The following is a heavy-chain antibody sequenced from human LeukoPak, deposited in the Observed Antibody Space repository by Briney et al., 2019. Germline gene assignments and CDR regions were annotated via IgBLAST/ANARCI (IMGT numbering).Heavy chain of an antibody. Sequence: ASVRVSCKASGYTFTGYYMHWVRQAPGQGLGWMGWINPNSGGTNYAQKFQGRVTMTRDTSISTAYMELSRLRSDDTAVYYCARVHTAMATSYGMDVWGQGTTVTVSS. CDR3: ARVHTAMATSYGMDV. D-gene: IGHD5-18*01. CDR1: GYTFTGYY. J-gene: IGHJ6*02. V-gene: IGHV1-2*02. CDR2: INPNSGGT.